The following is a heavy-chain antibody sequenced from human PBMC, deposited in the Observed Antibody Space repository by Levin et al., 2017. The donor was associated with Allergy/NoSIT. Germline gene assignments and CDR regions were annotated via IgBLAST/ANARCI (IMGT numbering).Heavy chain of an antibody. CDR1: GFTFNGYS. D-gene: IGHD2-2*01. Sequence: PGGSLRLSCAASGFTFNGYSMSWVRQAPGKGLEWVSFISSTSSDIYYAESVKGRFTISRDNAKNSLYLQMNSLRVDDTAVYYCASDLPAATSWGQGTLVTVSS. V-gene: IGHV3-21*01. CDR2: ISSTSSDI. CDR3: ASDLPAATS. J-gene: IGHJ4*02.